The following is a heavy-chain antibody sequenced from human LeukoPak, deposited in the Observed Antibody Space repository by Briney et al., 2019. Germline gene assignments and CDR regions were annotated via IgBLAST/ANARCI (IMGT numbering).Heavy chain of an antibody. J-gene: IGHJ6*03. CDR1: GFTVSSNY. CDR2: IYSGGST. D-gene: IGHD3-3*01. V-gene: IGHV3-66*02. Sequence: GGSLRLSCAASGFTVSSNYMSWVRQAPGKGLEWVSVIYSGGSTYYADSVKGRFTISRDNSKNTLYLQMNSLRAEDTAVYYCARDKDFWSGYRGDYYYYYMDVWGKGTTVTVSS. CDR3: ARDKDFWSGYRGDYYYYYMDV.